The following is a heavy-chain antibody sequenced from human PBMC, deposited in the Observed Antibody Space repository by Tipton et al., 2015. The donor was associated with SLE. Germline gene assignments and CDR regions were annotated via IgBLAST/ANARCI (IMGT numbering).Heavy chain of an antibody. CDR3: ASGYYWNPY. CDR1: DGSIRDYY. Sequence: TLSLTCTVSDGSIRDYYWTWIRQPAGEGLEWIGRIYASGSTNYNPSLRSRAAMSVDTSKNQFSLKLSSVTAADTAVYYCASGYYWNPYWGQGTLVTVSS. D-gene: IGHD3-22*01. CDR2: IYASGST. J-gene: IGHJ4*02. V-gene: IGHV4-4*07.